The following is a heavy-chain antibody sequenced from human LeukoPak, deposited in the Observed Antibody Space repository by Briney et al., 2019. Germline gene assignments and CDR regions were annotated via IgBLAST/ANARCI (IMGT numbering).Heavy chain of an antibody. Sequence: ASVKVSCKASGYTFTGYYMHWVRQAPGQGLEWMGRINPNSGGTNYAQKVQGRVTMTRDTSISTAYMELSRLRSDDTAVYYCASAYSGMVRGVITSTEFWGQGTLVTVSS. CDR1: GYTFTGYY. J-gene: IGHJ4*02. CDR3: ASAYSGMVRGVITSTEF. D-gene: IGHD3-10*01. CDR2: INPNSGGT. V-gene: IGHV1-2*06.